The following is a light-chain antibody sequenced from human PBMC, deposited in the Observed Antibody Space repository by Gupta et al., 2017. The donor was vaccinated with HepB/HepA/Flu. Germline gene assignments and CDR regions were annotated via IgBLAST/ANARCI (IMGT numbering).Light chain of an antibody. CDR3: SSYTSSSTLNV. Sequence: QSALTQPASVSASPGQSITISCTGTGSDVGAYNYVSWYQQHPGKAPKLIIYDVSNRPSGVSNRFSGSKSGNTASLTISGLQAEDEADYYCSSYTSSSTLNVFGAGTKVTVL. V-gene: IGLV2-14*03. J-gene: IGLJ1*01. CDR1: GSDVGAYNY. CDR2: DVS.